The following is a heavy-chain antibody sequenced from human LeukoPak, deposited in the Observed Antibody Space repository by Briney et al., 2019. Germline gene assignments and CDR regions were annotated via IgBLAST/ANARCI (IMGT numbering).Heavy chain of an antibody. CDR1: GFTFSSYG. CDR3: AKETTGSWYGKDYFDY. J-gene: IGHJ4*02. D-gene: IGHD6-13*01. CDR2: ISYDGSKK. Sequence: PGGSLRLSCAASGFTFSSYGMHWVRQAPGKGLEWVAVISYDGSKKYYADSVKGRFTISRDNSKNTLYLQMNSLRAEDTAVYYCAKETTGSWYGKDYFDYWGQGTLVTVSS. V-gene: IGHV3-30*18.